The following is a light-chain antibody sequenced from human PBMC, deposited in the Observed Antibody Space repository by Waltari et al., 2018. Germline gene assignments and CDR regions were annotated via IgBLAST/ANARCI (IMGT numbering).Light chain of an antibody. J-gene: IGKJ1*01. V-gene: IGKV1-17*01. CDR2: DAF. CDR3: LQHNTYPWT. Sequence: DIQMTQSPSSLSASVGDRVTITCRASQGIRTGLGWYQQKPGRAPKRLIYDAFNLQSGVPSRFSGSGSGTEFTLTISSLQPEDFATYYCLQHNTYPWTFGQGTKVEVK. CDR1: QGIRTG.